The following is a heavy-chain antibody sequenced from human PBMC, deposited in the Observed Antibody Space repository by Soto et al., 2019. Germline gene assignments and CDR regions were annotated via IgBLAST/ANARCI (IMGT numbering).Heavy chain of an antibody. J-gene: IGHJ6*02. CDR2: IIPIFGTA. Sequence: QVQLVQSGAEVKKPGSSVKVSCKASGGTFSSYAISWVRQAPGQGLEWMGGIIPIFGTANYAQKFQGRVTITADESTSTAYMELSSLRSEDTAVNYCASTYSGYEAYYYGMDVWGQGTTVTVSS. V-gene: IGHV1-69*01. CDR3: ASTYSGYEAYYYGMDV. D-gene: IGHD5-12*01. CDR1: GGTFSSYA.